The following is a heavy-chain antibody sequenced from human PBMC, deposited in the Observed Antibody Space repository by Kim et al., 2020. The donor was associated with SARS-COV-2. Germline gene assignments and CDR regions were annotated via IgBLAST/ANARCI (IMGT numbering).Heavy chain of an antibody. Sequence: GGSLRLSCAASGFTFSSYSMNWVRQAPGKGLEWVSSISSSSSYIYYADSVKGRFTISRDNAKNSLYLQMNSLRAEDTAVYYCARVGQLKESVWLVSYYFEYWGQGTLVTVSS. V-gene: IGHV3-21*01. CDR2: ISSSSSYI. D-gene: IGHD2-2*01. CDR3: ARVGQLKESVWLVSYYFEY. CDR1: GFTFSSYS. J-gene: IGHJ4*02.